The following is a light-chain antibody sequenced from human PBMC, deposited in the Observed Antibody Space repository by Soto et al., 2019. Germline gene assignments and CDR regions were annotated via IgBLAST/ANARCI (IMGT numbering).Light chain of an antibody. J-gene: IGKJ1*01. V-gene: IGKV3-20*01. CDR3: QQCHSTPPT. CDR2: AAS. CDR1: QSVSSAY. Sequence: EIVLTQSPGTLSLSPGERATLSCRASQSVSSAYLAWYQQRPGQARRLLIYAASSRATGIPDRFSGSGSGTDFTLTISRLEPEDFAVFYRQQCHSTPPTFGQGTKVEIK.